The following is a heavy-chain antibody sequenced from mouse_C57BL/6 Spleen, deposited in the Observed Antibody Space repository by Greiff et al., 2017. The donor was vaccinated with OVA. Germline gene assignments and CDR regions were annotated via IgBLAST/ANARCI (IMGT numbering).Heavy chain of an antibody. CDR1: GYTFTDYY. CDR2: INPYNGGT. V-gene: IGHV1-19*01. Sequence: VQLKQSGPVLVKPGASVKMSCKASGYTFTDYYMNWVKQSHGKSLEWIGVINPYNGGTSYNQKFKGKATLTVDKSSSTAYMELSSLTSEDSAVYYCERRQYGSSYWYFDVWGKGTTVTVSS. CDR3: ERRQYGSSYWYFDV. D-gene: IGHD1-1*01. J-gene: IGHJ1*03.